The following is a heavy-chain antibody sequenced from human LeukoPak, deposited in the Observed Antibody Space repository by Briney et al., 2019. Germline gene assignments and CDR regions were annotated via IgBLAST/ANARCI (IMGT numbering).Heavy chain of an antibody. CDR1: GYSFSHFW. V-gene: IGHV5-51*01. D-gene: IGHD3-10*01. CDR2: IYPDDSNT. CDR3: ATYAGRSSKYFQH. Sequence: GESLKISCKGSGYSFSHFWIGWVRQMPGKGLEWMGIIYPDDSNTSYSPSFQGQVTISADKSINTAYLQWSSLKASDTAMYYCATYAGRSSKYFQHWGQGTLVTVSS. J-gene: IGHJ1*01.